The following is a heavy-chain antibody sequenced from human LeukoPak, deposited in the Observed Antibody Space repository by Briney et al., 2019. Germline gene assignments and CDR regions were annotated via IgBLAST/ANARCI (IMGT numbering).Heavy chain of an antibody. J-gene: IGHJ3*02. CDR1: GGSISSGGYY. CDR2: IYYSGST. V-gene: IGHV4-31*03. D-gene: IGHD4-17*01. Sequence: PSETLSLTYTVSGGSISSGGYYWSWIRQHPGKGLEWIGYIYYSGSTYYNPSLKSRVTISVDTSKNQFSLKLSSVTAADTAVYYCARDRHGDILGWAFDIWGQGTMGTVSS. CDR3: ARDRHGDILGWAFDI.